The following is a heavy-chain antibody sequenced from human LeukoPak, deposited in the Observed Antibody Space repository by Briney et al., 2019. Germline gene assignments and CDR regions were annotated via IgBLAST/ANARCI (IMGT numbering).Heavy chain of an antibody. CDR3: ARGTTVSTPDFDY. D-gene: IGHD4-11*01. J-gene: IGHJ4*02. Sequence: YHSGSTYYNPSLKSRVTISVDTSKNQFSLKLSSVTAADTAVYYCARGTTVSTPDFDYWGQGTLVTVSS. V-gene: IGHV4-30-2*01. CDR2: YHSGST.